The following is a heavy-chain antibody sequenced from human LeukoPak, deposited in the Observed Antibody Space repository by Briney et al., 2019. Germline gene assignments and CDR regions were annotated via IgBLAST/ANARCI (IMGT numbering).Heavy chain of an antibody. J-gene: IGHJ4*02. CDR1: GYTFTDYY. CDR2: INPNSGGT. Sequence: ASVKVSCKASGYTFTDYYLNWVRQAPGQGLEWMGWINPNSGGTNYAQKFQGRVTMTRDTSISTAYMELSGLRSDDTAMYYCTRALGSDFWGQGTLVTVSS. CDR3: TRALGSDF. V-gene: IGHV1-2*02. D-gene: IGHD1-26*01.